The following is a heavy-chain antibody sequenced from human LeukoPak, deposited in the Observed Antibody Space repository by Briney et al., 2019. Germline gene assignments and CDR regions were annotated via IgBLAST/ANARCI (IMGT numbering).Heavy chain of an antibody. V-gene: IGHV3-53*01. J-gene: IGHJ4*01. CDR3: TWSVGGIW. Sequence: GSLRLSCAASGFTVSSNYMSWVRQAPGKGLEWVSVIYSGGSTYYADSVKGRFTISRDNSKNTLYLQMNSLKTEDTAVYYCTWSVGGIWWGHGTLVTVSS. CDR1: GFTVSSNY. CDR2: IYSGGST. D-gene: IGHD6-19*01.